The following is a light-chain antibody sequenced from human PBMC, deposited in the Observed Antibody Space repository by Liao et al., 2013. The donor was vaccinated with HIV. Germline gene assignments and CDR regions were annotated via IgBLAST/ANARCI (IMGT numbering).Light chain of an antibody. CDR3: QAWDSSTNYV. CDR2: QDT. CDR1: KLGDKY. J-gene: IGLJ1*01. V-gene: IGLV3-1*01. Sequence: SYELIQPPSVSVSPGQTASITCSGDKLGDKYASWYQQRPGQSPILVIYQDTKRPSGISDRFSGSNSGNTATLTISGTQALDEADYYCQAWDSSTNYVFGTGTRVTVL.